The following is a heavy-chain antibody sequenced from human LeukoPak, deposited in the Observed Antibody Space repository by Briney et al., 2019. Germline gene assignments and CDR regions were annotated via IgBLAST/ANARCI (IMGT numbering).Heavy chain of an antibody. CDR3: ARESSGSGSSVDY. Sequence: PGGSLRLSCGASGFTFSNCAMHWVRQAPGKGLEWVAVILYDGSEQFYADSVKGRFIISRDNSKNTLHLQMNSLRDEDTAVYYCARESSGSGSSVDYWGQGTLVIVSS. J-gene: IGHJ4*02. CDR1: GFTFSNCA. D-gene: IGHD1-26*01. CDR2: ILYDGSEQ. V-gene: IGHV3-30-3*01.